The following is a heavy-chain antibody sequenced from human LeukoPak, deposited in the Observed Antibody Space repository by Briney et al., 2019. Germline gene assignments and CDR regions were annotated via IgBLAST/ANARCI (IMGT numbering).Heavy chain of an antibody. J-gene: IGHJ4*02. CDR3: ARDAYDSSGYSFDY. CDR1: GGSISSYY. V-gene: IGHV4-59*12. Sequence: TSETLSLTCTVSGGSISSYYWSWIRQPPGKGLEWIGYIYYSGSTNYNPSLKSRVTISVDKSKNQFSLKLSSVTAADTAVYYCARDAYDSSGYSFDYWGQGTLVTVSS. CDR2: IYYSGST. D-gene: IGHD3-22*01.